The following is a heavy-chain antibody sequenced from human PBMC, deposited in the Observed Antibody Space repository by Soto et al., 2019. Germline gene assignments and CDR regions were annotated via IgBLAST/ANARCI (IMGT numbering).Heavy chain of an antibody. CDR1: GFTFSSYD. CDR3: ARGDSGYYDSTGGFDI. J-gene: IGHJ3*02. D-gene: IGHD3-22*01. CDR2: IGTAGDT. V-gene: IGHV3-13*01. Sequence: GGSLRLSCAASGFTFSSYDMHWVRQATGKGLEWVSAIGTAGDTYYPGSVKGRFTISRENAKNSLYLQMNSLRAGDTAVYYCARGDSGYYDSTGGFDIWGQGTMVTVS.